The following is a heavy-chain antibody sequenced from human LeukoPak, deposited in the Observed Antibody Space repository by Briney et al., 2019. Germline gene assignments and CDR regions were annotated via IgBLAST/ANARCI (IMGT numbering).Heavy chain of an antibody. V-gene: IGHV1-18*01. D-gene: IGHD2-2*01. CDR2: ISVNNGGT. J-gene: IGHJ1*01. Sequence: ASVKVSCKASGYTLTTYSLAWVRQAPGQSLEWMGWISVNNGGTNYAQSFQDRVTLTRDTYTNTAYLELRSLRSDDTAIIYCATATQPRGYFLHWGQGTLVTVSS. CDR1: GYTLTTYS. CDR3: ATATQPRGYFLH.